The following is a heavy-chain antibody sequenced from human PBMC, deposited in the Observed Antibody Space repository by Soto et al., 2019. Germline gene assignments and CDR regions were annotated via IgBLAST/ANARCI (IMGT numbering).Heavy chain of an antibody. J-gene: IGHJ4*02. CDR1: GFTFSSYA. Sequence: GGSLRLSCAASGFTFSSYAMSWVRQAPGKGLEWVSAISGSGGSTYYADSVKGRFTISRDNSKNTLYLQMNSLRAEDTAVYYCAKYRDEYGDYENGYWGQGTLVTVSS. D-gene: IGHD4-17*01. CDR2: ISGSGGST. V-gene: IGHV3-23*01. CDR3: AKYRDEYGDYENGY.